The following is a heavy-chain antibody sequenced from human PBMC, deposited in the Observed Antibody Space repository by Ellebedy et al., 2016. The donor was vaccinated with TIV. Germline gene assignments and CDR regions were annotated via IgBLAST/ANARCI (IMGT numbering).Heavy chain of an antibody. CDR2: IYTSGST. Sequence: SETLSLTXSVSGDSISSYYWSWIRQSAGKGLEWIGRIYTSGSTNYNPSLKSRVTISVGTSKNQFSLNLSSVTAADTAVYFCARSYTWNDLFDYWGQGTLVTVSS. D-gene: IGHD1-20*01. J-gene: IGHJ4*02. CDR1: GDSISSYY. CDR3: ARSYTWNDLFDY. V-gene: IGHV4-4*07.